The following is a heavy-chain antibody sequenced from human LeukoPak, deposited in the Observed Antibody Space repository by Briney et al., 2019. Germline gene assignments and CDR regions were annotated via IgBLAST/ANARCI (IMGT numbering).Heavy chain of an antibody. D-gene: IGHD2-15*01. V-gene: IGHV3-53*01. Sequence: GGSLRLSCAASGFTVSSNYMSWVRQAPGKGLEGVSVIYSGGNTYYADSVKGRFTISRDNSKNTLYLQMNSLRAEDTAVYYCASLPYSAPFSFDYWGQGTLVTVSS. J-gene: IGHJ4*02. CDR1: GFTVSSNY. CDR2: IYSGGNT. CDR3: ASLPYSAPFSFDY.